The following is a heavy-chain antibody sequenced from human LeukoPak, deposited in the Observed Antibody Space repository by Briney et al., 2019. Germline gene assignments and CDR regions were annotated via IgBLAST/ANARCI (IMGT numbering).Heavy chain of an antibody. CDR1: GDSSSSYY. Sequence: SETLSLTCTVSGDSSSSYYWSWIRQPPGKTLEWIGYIHSSGRTNYNPSLKSRVTISVDKSKNQFSLKLSSVTAADTALYYCARDREMATIGALGYWGQGTLVTVSS. J-gene: IGHJ4*02. D-gene: IGHD5-24*01. CDR2: IHSSGRT. CDR3: ARDREMATIGALGY. V-gene: IGHV4-59*01.